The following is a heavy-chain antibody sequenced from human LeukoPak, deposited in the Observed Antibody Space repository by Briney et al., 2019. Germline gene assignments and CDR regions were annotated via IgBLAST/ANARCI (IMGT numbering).Heavy chain of an antibody. Sequence: SVKVSCKASGGTFSSYAISWVRQAPGQGLEWMGGIIPIFGTANYAQKFQGRVTITADESTSTAYMELSSLRSGDTAVYYCAREMGTSGWLDYWGQGTLVTVSS. V-gene: IGHV1-69*01. CDR2: IIPIFGTA. CDR1: GGTFSSYA. J-gene: IGHJ4*02. CDR3: AREMGTSGWLDY. D-gene: IGHD6-19*01.